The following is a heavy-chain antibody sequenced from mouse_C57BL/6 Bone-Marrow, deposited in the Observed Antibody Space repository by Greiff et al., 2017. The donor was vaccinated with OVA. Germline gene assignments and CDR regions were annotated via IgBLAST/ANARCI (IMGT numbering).Heavy chain of an antibody. J-gene: IGHJ4*01. CDR3: AADSNDGAMDY. V-gene: IGHV1-69*01. D-gene: IGHD2-12*01. Sequence: QVQLQQPGAELVMPGASVKLSCKASGYTFTSYWMHWVKQRPGQGLEWIGEIDPSDSYTNYNQKFKGKSTLTVDKSSSTAYMQLSSLTSEDAAVYYCAADSNDGAMDYWGQGTSVTVSS. CDR1: GYTFTSYW. CDR2: IDPSDSYT.